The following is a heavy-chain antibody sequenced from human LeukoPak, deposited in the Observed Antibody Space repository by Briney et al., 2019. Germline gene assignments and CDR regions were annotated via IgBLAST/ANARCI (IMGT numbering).Heavy chain of an antibody. CDR1: GYTFTSYG. D-gene: IGHD3-22*01. CDR3: ATPYYDSSGYYPFDY. Sequence: ASVEVSCKASGYTFTSYGISWVRQAPGQGLEWMGWISAYNGNTNYAQKLQGRVTMTTDTSTSTAYMELRSLRSDDTAVYYCATPYYDSSGYYPFDYWGQGTLVTVSS. J-gene: IGHJ4*02. V-gene: IGHV1-18*01. CDR2: ISAYNGNT.